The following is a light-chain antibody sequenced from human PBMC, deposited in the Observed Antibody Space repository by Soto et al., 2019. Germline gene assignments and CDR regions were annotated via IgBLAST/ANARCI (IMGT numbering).Light chain of an antibody. Sequence: EIVLTQSPGTLSLSPGERATLSCRASQSVSSNRLAWYQQKPGQAPRLLIYAASGRPGGIPDRFSGSGSGTDFTLTIDRLEPEDCAVYYCQQYGGSPNTFAQGTILEI. V-gene: IGKV3-20*01. CDR1: QSVSSNR. CDR2: AAS. CDR3: QQYGGSPNT. J-gene: IGKJ2*01.